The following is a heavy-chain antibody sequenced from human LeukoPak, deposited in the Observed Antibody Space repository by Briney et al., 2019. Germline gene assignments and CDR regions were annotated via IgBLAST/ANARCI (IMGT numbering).Heavy chain of an antibody. CDR2: IYTSGST. V-gene: IGHV4-4*07. J-gene: IGHJ5*02. CDR1: GGSISSFY. D-gene: IGHD5-18*01. Sequence: SETLSLTCTVSGGSISSFYWSWIRQPAGKGLEWIGRIYTSGSTNYNPSLKSRVTMSLDTSKNQFSLKLSSVTAADTAFYFCVNSGSNYEAVSWGQGTLVTVSS. CDR3: VNSGSNYEAVS.